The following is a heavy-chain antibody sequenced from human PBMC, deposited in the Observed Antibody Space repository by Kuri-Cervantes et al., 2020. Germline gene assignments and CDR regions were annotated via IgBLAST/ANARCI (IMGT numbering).Heavy chain of an antibody. CDR1: GGSISSYY. CDR2: IYYSGST. V-gene: IGHV4-59*01. CDR3: ARDDYHYDFWGNHNYYMDV. D-gene: IGHD3-3*01. Sequence: GSLRLSCTVSGGSISSYYWSWIRQPPGKGLEWIGYIYYSGSTNYNPSLKSRVTISVDTSKNQFSLKLSSVTAADTAVYYCARDDYHYDFWGNHNYYMDVWGKGTTVTVSS. J-gene: IGHJ6*03.